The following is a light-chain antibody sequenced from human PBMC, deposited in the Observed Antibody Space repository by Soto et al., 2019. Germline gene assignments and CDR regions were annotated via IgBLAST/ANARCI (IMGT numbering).Light chain of an antibody. Sequence: QSALTQAASVSGSPGQSITISCTGTSSDVGRYNYVSWYQQHPGRAPKLMIYEVSNRPSGVSDRFSGSKSGNTASLTISGLQDEDEADYSCSSFTTRNTWVFAGGTKLTVL. J-gene: IGLJ3*02. CDR1: SSDVGRYNY. CDR3: SSFTTRNTWV. V-gene: IGLV2-14*01. CDR2: EVS.